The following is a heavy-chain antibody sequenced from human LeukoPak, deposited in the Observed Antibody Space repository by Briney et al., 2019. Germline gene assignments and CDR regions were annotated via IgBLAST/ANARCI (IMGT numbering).Heavy chain of an antibody. CDR2: IYWDDDK. V-gene: IGHV2-5*02. CDR3: ARIWFGELFGGAFDI. Sequence: FGPTLVKPTQTLTLTCTFSGFSLSTSVVGVGWIREPPGKALEWLALIYWDDDKRYSPSLKSRLTITKDTSKNQVVLTMTNMDPVDTATYYCARIWFGELFGGAFDIWGQGTMVTVSS. J-gene: IGHJ3*02. D-gene: IGHD3-10*01. CDR1: GFSLSTSVVG.